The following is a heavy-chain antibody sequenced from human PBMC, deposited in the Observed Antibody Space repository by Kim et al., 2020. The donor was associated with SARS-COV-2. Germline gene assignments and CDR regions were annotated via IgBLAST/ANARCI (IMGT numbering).Heavy chain of an antibody. J-gene: IGHJ4*02. Sequence: GGSLRLSCAASGFTFSSYGMHWVRQAPGKGLEWVAVIWYDGSNKYYADSVKGRFTISRDYSKNTLYLQMNSLRAEDTAVYYCAKDTGPGPLWFGESYFDYWGQGTLVTVSS. CDR3: AKDTGPGPLWFGESYFDY. V-gene: IGHV3-33*06. CDR1: GFTFSSYG. CDR2: IWYDGSNK. D-gene: IGHD3-10*01.